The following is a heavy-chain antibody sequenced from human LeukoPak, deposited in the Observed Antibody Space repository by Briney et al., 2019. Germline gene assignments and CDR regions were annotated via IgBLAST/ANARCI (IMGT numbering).Heavy chain of an antibody. D-gene: IGHD3-10*01. J-gene: IGHJ6*03. CDR3: ARDSPYYYGSGSATYYMDV. CDR2: INHSGST. Sequence: SETLSLTCAVHGGSFSRYYWSWIRQPPGKGLEGLGEINHSGSTNYNPSLKSRVTISMDTSKNQFSLRLRSVTAADTAVYYCARDSPYYYGSGSATYYMDVWGKGTTVTISS. V-gene: IGHV4-34*01. CDR1: GGSFSRYY.